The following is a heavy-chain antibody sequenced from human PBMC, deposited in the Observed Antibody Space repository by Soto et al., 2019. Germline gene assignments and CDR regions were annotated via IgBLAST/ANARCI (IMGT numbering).Heavy chain of an antibody. CDR3: ARTPETRDWLDP. V-gene: IGHV4-34*01. Sequence: PSETLSLTCAVYGESFSGYYWSWIRQPPGKGLEWIGEINHSGSTNYNPSLKSRVTISVDTSKNQFSLKLTSVTAADTAVYYCARTPETRDWLDPWGQGTLVTVS. CDR1: GESFSGYY. D-gene: IGHD1-7*01. CDR2: INHSGST. J-gene: IGHJ5*02.